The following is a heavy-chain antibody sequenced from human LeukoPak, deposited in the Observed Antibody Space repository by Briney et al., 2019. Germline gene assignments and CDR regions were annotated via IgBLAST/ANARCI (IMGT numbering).Heavy chain of an antibody. CDR3: ARRRDSGSLQHFDY. Sequence: GGSLRLSCAASGFTFSSYGMHWVRQAPGKGLEWVIFIGYDGNKKYYADSVKGRFTISRDNAKNSLYLQMNSLRAEDTAVYFCARRRDSGSLQHFDYWGQGTLVTVSS. CDR2: IGYDGNKK. J-gene: IGHJ4*02. D-gene: IGHD1-26*01. CDR1: GFTFSSYG. V-gene: IGHV3-33*01.